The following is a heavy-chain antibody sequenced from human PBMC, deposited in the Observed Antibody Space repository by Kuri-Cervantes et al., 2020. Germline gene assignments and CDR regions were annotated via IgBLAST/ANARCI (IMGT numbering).Heavy chain of an antibody. Sequence: ASVKVSCKASGYTFTSYGISWVRQAPGQGLEWMGWISAYSGGTNYAQKFQGWVTMTRDTSISTAYMELSRLRSDDTAVYYCARATTVTTGYYMDVWGKGTTVTVSS. D-gene: IGHD4-11*01. CDR3: ARATTVTTGYYMDV. V-gene: IGHV1-2*04. J-gene: IGHJ6*03. CDR1: GYTFTSYG. CDR2: ISAYSGGT.